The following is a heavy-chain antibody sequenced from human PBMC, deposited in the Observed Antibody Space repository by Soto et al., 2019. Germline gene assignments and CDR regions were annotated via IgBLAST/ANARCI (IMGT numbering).Heavy chain of an antibody. CDR2: ISGSGGST. J-gene: IGHJ4*02. CDR3: AKADYYDSSGYYYVDY. V-gene: IGHV3-23*01. Sequence: GGSLRLSCAASGFTFSSYAMSWVRQAPGKGLEWVSAISGSGGSTYYADSVKGWFTISRDNSKNTLYLQMNSLRAEDTAVYYCAKADYYDSSGYYYVDYWGQGTLVTVSS. D-gene: IGHD3-22*01. CDR1: GFTFSSYA.